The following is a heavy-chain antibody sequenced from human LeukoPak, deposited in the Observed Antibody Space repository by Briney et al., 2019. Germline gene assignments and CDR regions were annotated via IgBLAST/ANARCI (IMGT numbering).Heavy chain of an antibody. Sequence: GGSLRLSCAASGFTVSSNYMSWVRQAPGKGLEWVSVIYSGGSTYYADSVKGRFTISRDNSKNTLYLQMNSLRAEDTAVYYCAIYDSSGYYNYWGQGTLVAVSS. CDR1: GFTVSSNY. CDR2: IYSGGST. CDR3: AIYDSSGYYNY. D-gene: IGHD3-22*01. V-gene: IGHV3-53*01. J-gene: IGHJ4*02.